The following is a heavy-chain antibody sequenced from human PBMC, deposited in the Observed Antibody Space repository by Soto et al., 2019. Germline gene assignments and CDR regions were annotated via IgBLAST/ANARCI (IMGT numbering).Heavy chain of an antibody. J-gene: IGHJ4*02. Sequence: RGSLLVSCASSVFTFSIYSMNWVRQAPGKGLEWVSSISSSSSYIYYADSVKGRFTISRDNAKNSLYLQMNSLRAEDTAVYYCARDWRYHGSGPVGGQGTLVTVSS. V-gene: IGHV3-21*01. D-gene: IGHD3-10*01. CDR2: ISSSSSYI. CDR3: ARDWRYHGSGPV. CDR1: VFTFSIYS.